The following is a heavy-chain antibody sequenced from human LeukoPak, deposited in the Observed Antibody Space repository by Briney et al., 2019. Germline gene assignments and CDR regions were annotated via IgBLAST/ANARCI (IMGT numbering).Heavy chain of an antibody. CDR3: ARDQCSGGSCYEGAFDY. J-gene: IGHJ4*02. D-gene: IGHD2-15*01. Sequence: QSGGSLRLSCAASRFTVSSNYMSWVRQAPGKGLEWVSVIYSGGSTYYADSVKGRFTISRDNSKNTLYLQMNSLRAEDTAVYYCARDQCSGGSCYEGAFDYWGQGTLVTVSS. CDR2: IYSGGST. CDR1: RFTVSSNY. V-gene: IGHV3-66*02.